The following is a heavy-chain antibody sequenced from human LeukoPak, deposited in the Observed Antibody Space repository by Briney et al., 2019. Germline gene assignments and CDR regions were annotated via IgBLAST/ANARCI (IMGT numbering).Heavy chain of an antibody. CDR2: ISSSSSYI. CDR1: GFTFSSYS. Sequence: PGGSLRLSCAASGFTFSSYSMNWVRQAPGKGLEWVSSISSSSSYIYYADSVKGRFTISRDNAKNSLYLQMNSLRAEDTAVYYCARESRGYDILTGKYHRGYYSYYMDVWGKGTTVTVSS. CDR3: ARESRGYDILTGKYHRGYYSYYMDV. D-gene: IGHD3-9*01. J-gene: IGHJ6*03. V-gene: IGHV3-21*01.